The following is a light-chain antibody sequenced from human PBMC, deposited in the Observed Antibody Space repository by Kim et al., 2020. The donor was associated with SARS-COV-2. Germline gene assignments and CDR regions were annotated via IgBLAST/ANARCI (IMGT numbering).Light chain of an antibody. J-gene: IGKJ2*03. CDR1: QSVDRW. V-gene: IGKV1-5*01. CDR2: DAT. Sequence: STSRGDRVSITCRASQSVDRWLAWYQQRPGKAPKLLIYDATDVKSGVPSRFSGRGSGTEFTLTITSLQTDDFGTYYRQQYSTYSYSLGQGTKLEI. CDR3: QQYSTYSYS.